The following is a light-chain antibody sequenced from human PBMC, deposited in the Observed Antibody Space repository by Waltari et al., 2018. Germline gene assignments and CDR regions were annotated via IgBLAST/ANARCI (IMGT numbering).Light chain of an antibody. CDR1: QSVGKN. CDR3: HQYNKLPPIT. J-gene: IGKJ5*01. CDR2: GAS. Sequence: ETVMKQSPATLSVSPGERATFPCRASQSVGKNLAWYQQKPGQAPRLLIYGASTRATGVPARFSGSWSGTEFTVTISSLQSEDFAVYYCHQYNKLPPITFGQGTRLEIK. V-gene: IGKV3-15*01.